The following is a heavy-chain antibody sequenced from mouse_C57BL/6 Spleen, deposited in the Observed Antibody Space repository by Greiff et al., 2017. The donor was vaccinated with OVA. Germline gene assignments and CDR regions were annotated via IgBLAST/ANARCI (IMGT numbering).Heavy chain of an antibody. CDR2: ISYSGST. V-gene: IGHV3-1*01. Sequence: EVKLVESGPGMVKPSQSLSLTCTVTGYSITSGYDWHWIRHFPGNKLEWMGYISYSGSTNYNPSLKSRISITHDTSKNHFFLKLNSVTTEDTATYYCARGYSYYFDYWGQGTTLTVSS. CDR3: ARGYSYYFDY. J-gene: IGHJ2*01. D-gene: IGHD2-12*01. CDR1: GYSITSGYD.